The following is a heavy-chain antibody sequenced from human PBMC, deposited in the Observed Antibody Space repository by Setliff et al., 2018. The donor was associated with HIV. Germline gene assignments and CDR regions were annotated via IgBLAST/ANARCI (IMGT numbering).Heavy chain of an antibody. CDR2: IYYSGSV. CDR1: GGSISSSSDY. V-gene: IGHV4-39*01. CDR3: ARGPRVSAAVVETPSAY. D-gene: IGHD6-19*01. J-gene: IGHJ4*02. Sequence: PSETLSLTCSVSGGSISSSSDYWVWIRQPPGKGLEWIGSIYYSGSVYYNPSLQSRVTISVDPPSNQFSLELSSVTAADTALYYCARGPRVSAAVVETPSAYWGQGTRVTVSS.